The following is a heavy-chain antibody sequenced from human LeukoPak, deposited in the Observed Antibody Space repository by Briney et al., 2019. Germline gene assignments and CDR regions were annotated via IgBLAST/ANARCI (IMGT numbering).Heavy chain of an antibody. CDR3: ARSRNGSFDY. CDR2: INSDGTNT. J-gene: IGHJ4*02. D-gene: IGHD6-25*01. CDR1: GFTLSSYW. V-gene: IGHV3-74*01. Sequence: GGSLRLSCAASGFTLSSYWMHWVRQAPGKGLVWVSRINSDGTNTSYADSVKGRFTISRDNAKNTLYLQMNSLRAEDTALYYCARSRNGSFDYWAREPWSPSPQ.